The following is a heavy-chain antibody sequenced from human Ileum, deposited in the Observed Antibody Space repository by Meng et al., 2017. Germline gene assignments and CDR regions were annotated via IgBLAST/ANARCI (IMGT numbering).Heavy chain of an antibody. Sequence: GESLKTSRKGSGYRFTNYWIGWVRQMPGKGLEWMGIIYPGDSDTRYSPSLQGQVTISADESSATAYLQWSSLKASDTAIYYCARTYSASSGGGFDYWGQGTLVTVSS. CDR1: GYRFTNYW. V-gene: IGHV5-51*01. J-gene: IGHJ4*02. D-gene: IGHD3-16*01. CDR2: IYPGDSDT. CDR3: ARTYSASSGGGFDY.